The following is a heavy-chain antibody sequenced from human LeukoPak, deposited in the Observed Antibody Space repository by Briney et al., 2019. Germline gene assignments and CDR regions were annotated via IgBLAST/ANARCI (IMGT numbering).Heavy chain of an antibody. CDR3: AKPNSGYTAFHI. Sequence: GGSLRLSCAASGFTFTSYAMSWVRQASVKGLEWVSAISSSGGSTYYADSVKGRFTISRDNSKNTLYLQMNSLRAEDTAVYYCAKPNSGYTAFHIWGQGTMVTVSS. D-gene: IGHD3-22*01. V-gene: IGHV3-23*01. CDR2: ISSSGGST. J-gene: IGHJ3*02. CDR1: GFTFTSYA.